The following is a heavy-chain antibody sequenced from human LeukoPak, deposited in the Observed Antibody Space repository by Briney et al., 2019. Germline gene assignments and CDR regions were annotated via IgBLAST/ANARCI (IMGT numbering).Heavy chain of an antibody. CDR2: IYHSGST. V-gene: IGHV4-38-2*01. Sequence: SETLSVTCAVSGYSISSGYYWGWIRQPPEKGLEWIGSIYHSGSTYYNPSLKSRVTISVDTSKNQFSLKLSSVTAADTAVYYCARRIQLWLQVEDYWGQGTLVTVSS. J-gene: IGHJ4*01. CDR3: ARRIQLWLQVEDY. D-gene: IGHD5-18*01. CDR1: GYSISSGYY.